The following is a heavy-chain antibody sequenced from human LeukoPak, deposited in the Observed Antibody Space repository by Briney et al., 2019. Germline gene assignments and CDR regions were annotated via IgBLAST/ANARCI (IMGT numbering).Heavy chain of an antibody. Sequence: PGGSLRLSCAASGFTFSSYAMSWVRQAPGKGLEWVANIKQDGSEKYYVDSVKGRFTISRDNAKNSLYLQMNSLRAEDTAVYYCARGDGSGSYYNYYYYMDVWGKGTTVTISS. CDR1: GFTFSSYA. D-gene: IGHD3-10*01. V-gene: IGHV3-7*01. CDR3: ARGDGSGSYYNYYYYMDV. J-gene: IGHJ6*03. CDR2: IKQDGSEK.